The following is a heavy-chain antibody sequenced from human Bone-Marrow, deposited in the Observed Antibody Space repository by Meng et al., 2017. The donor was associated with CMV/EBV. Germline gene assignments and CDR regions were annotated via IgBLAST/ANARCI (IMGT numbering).Heavy chain of an antibody. CDR2: TYYRSKWYN. Sequence: SQTLSLTCAISGDSVSSNSAAWNWIRQSPSRGLEWLGRTYYRSKWYNDYAVSVKSRITINPDTSKNQFSLQLNSVTPEDTAVYYCASDSPAYCGGDCYYNGMDVWGQGTTVTVSS. V-gene: IGHV6-1*01. D-gene: IGHD2-21*01. J-gene: IGHJ6*02. CDR3: ASDSPAYCGGDCYYNGMDV. CDR1: GDSVSSNSAA.